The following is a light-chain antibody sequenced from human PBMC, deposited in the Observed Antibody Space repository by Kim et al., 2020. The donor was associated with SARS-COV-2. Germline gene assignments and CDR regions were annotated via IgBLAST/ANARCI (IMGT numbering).Light chain of an antibody. J-gene: IGKJ2*01. CDR2: DAS. CDR1: QNIWTS. Sequence: EIVMTQSPATLSVSPGESATLSCRASQNIWTSVAWYQQRGGQAPRLLIVDASTRTNGAPARFSGSGSGTEFTLTITSLQPEDSAVYYCQRSRNWPTTFGQGTKLEI. V-gene: IGKV3-15*01. CDR3: QRSRNWPTT.